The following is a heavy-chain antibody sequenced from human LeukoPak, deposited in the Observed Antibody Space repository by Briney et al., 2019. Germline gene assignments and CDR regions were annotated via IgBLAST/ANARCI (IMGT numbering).Heavy chain of an antibody. J-gene: IGHJ4*02. Sequence: GSLRLSCAASGFTFSNYAMSWVRQAPGKGLEWVSGISGSSGSTYYADSVKGRFTISRDNSKNTLYLQVNSLRAEDTAVYYCARASVAGWYYFDCWGQGTLVTVSS. CDR3: ARASVAGWYYFDC. D-gene: IGHD6-19*01. CDR1: GFTFSNYA. CDR2: ISGSSGST. V-gene: IGHV3-23*01.